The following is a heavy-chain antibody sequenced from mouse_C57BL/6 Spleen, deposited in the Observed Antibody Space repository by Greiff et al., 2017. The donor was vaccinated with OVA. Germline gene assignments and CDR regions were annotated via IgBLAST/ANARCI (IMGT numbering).Heavy chain of an antibody. V-gene: IGHV5-4*03. CDR3: ARREIYYEYQYWYFDV. CDR1: GFTFSSYA. D-gene: IGHD2-4*01. CDR2: ISDGGSYT. J-gene: IGHJ1*03. Sequence: DVMLVESGGGLVKPGGSLKLSCAASGFTFSSYAMSWVRQTPEKRLEWVATISDGGSYTYYPDNVKGRFTISRDNAKNNLYLQMSHLKSEDTAMYYCARREIYYEYQYWYFDVWGTGTTVTVSS.